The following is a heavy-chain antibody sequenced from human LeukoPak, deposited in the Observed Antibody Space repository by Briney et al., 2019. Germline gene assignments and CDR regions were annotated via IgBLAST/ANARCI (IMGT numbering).Heavy chain of an antibody. J-gene: IGHJ6*03. CDR3: ARGRKVGDTVTTRYYYMDV. CDR1: GGTFSSYA. V-gene: IGHV1-69*13. D-gene: IGHD4-17*01. Sequence: GASVKVSCKASGGTFSSYAISWVRQAPGQGLEWMGGIIPIFGTANYAQKFQGRVTITADESTSTAYMELSSLRSEDTAVYYCARGRKVGDTVTTRYYYMDVWGKGTTVTVSS. CDR2: IIPIFGTA.